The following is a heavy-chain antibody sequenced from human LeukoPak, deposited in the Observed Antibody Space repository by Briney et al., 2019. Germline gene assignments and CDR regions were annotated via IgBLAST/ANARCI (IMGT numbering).Heavy chain of an antibody. J-gene: IGHJ5*02. CDR1: GYTFTGNY. Sequence: ASVKVSCKASGYTFTGNYMHWVRQAPGQGLEWMGWINPNSGGTNYAQKFQGRVTMTRDTSISTAYMELSRLRSDDTAVYYCARVAAAGTWWFDPWGQGTLVTVSS. CDR2: INPNSGGT. V-gene: IGHV1-2*02. CDR3: ARVAAAGTWWFDP. D-gene: IGHD6-13*01.